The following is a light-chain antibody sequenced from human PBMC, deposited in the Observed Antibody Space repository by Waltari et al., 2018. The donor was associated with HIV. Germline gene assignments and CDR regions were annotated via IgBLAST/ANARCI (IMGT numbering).Light chain of an antibody. CDR1: CSNLGRNY. V-gene: IGLV1-47*01. Sequence: HSVLTQPPSASATPGQTVPIPCSGSCSNLGRNYVSWYQQLPGTATKLLNYRNNQRPSGVHDRFYGSKSGTSASLAISGLRSEDETNYYCAAWDDSLSGLVFGGGTKLTVL. CDR2: RNN. J-gene: IGLJ3*02. CDR3: AAWDDSLSGLV.